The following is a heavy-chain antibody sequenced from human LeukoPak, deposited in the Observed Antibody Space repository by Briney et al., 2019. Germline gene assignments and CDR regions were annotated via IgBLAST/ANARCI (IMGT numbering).Heavy chain of an antibody. CDR3: ARDRVEYSSSRTFDY. V-gene: IGHV1-69*13. Sequence: SVKVSCKASGGTFSSYAISWVRQAPGQGLEWMGGIIPIFGTANYAQKFQGRVTITADESTSTAYMELSGLRSEDTAVYYCARDRVEYSSSRTFDYWGQGTLVTVSS. CDR1: GGTFSSYA. CDR2: IIPIFGTA. J-gene: IGHJ4*02. D-gene: IGHD6-6*01.